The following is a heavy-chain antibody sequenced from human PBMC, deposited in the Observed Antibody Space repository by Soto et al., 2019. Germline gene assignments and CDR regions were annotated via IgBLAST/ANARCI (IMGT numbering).Heavy chain of an antibody. CDR1: GFTFSNYW. J-gene: IGHJ4*02. V-gene: IGHV3-74*01. Sequence: EVLLVESGGGLVQPGGSLRLSCAASGFTFSNYWMYWVRQAPGKGLVWLSRINGDGTYTSYADSVKGRFTISRDNAMNTLYHQTHSLRAENTAVYCCARAFDHMRPTAYWGQGTLVTVSS. CDR2: INGDGTYT. D-gene: IGHD2-21*02. CDR3: ARAFDHMRPTAY.